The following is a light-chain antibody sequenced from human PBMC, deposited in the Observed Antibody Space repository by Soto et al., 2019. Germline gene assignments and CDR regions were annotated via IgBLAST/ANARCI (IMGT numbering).Light chain of an antibody. CDR2: GAS. CDR1: QSVYKNF. Sequence: EIVLTQSPGTLSLSPGERATLSCSASQSVYKNFLAWYQQKPGQAPRLLINGASNRATGIPDRFSGSGSGTDFSLPIDRLEPEDFAVYFCQPYGSSPPTFGGGTKVAIK. J-gene: IGKJ4*01. CDR3: QPYGSSPPT. V-gene: IGKV3-20*01.